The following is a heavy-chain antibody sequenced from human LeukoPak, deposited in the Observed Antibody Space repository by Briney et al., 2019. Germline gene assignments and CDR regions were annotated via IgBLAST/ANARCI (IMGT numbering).Heavy chain of an antibody. CDR1: GFTFDDYA. J-gene: IGHJ4*02. V-gene: IGHV3-9*01. CDR3: ARGFDY. Sequence: PGGSLRLSCAASGFTFDDYAMHWVRQAPGKGLEWVSGISWNSGSIGYADSVKGRFTISRDNAKNSLYLQMNSLRAEDTAVYYCARGFDYWGQGTLVTVSS. CDR2: ISWNSGSI.